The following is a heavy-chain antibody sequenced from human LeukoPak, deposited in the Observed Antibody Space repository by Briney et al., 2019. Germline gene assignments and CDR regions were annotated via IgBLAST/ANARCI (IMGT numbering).Heavy chain of an antibody. CDR3: AIVTYSSSWYGSSRYYYYYMDV. D-gene: IGHD6-13*01. V-gene: IGHV1-18*01. CDR1: GYTFTSYG. CDR2: ISAYNGNT. J-gene: IGHJ6*03. Sequence: ASVKVSCKASGYTFTSYGISWVRQAPGQGLEWMGWISAYNGNTNYAQKLQGRVTMTTDTSTSTAYMELRSLRSEDTAVYYCAIVTYSSSWYGSSRYYYYYMDVWGKGTTVTVSS.